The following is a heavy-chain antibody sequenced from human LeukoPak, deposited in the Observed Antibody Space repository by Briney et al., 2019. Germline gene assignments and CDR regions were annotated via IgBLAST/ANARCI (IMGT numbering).Heavy chain of an antibody. J-gene: IGHJ3*02. V-gene: IGHV1-2*02. CDR1: GYTFTGYY. CDR2: INPNSGGT. CDR3: ARGHSSSWYDAFDI. D-gene: IGHD6-13*01. Sequence: ASVKVSCKASGYTFTGYYMHWVRQAPGQGLEWMGWINPNSGGTNYAQKFQGRVTMTRDTSISTAYMELSRLRSDDTAVYYCARGHSSSWYDAFDIWGQGTMVTVSS.